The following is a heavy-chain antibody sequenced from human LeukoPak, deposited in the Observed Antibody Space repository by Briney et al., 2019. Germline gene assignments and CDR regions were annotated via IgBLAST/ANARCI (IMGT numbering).Heavy chain of an antibody. CDR2: MNPNSGNT. J-gene: IGHJ6*03. CDR3: ARTIYSLRYYYYMDV. Sequence: ASVKVSCKASGYTFTSYDINWVRQATGQGLEWMGWMNPNSGNTGYAQKFQGRVTITRNTSISTAYMELSSLRSEDTAVYYCARTIYSLRYYYYMDVWGKGTTVTVSS. V-gene: IGHV1-8*03. D-gene: IGHD4-11*01. CDR1: GYTFTSYD.